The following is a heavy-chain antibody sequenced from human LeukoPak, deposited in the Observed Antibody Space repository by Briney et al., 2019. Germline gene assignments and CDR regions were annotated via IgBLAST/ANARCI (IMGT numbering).Heavy chain of an antibody. Sequence: PGGSLRLSCAASGFTFSSYEMNWVRQAPGKGLEWVSYISSSGSTIYYADSVKGRFTISRDNAKNSLYLQMNSLRAEDTAVYYCARDFTTVYYYGMDVWGQGTTVTVSS. D-gene: IGHD4-17*01. CDR3: ARDFTTVYYYGMDV. J-gene: IGHJ6*02. CDR2: ISSSGSTI. CDR1: GFTFSSYE. V-gene: IGHV3-48*03.